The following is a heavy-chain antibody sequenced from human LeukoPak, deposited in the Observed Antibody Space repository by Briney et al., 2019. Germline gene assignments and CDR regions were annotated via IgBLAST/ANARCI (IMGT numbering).Heavy chain of an antibody. CDR3: ARVLSGRRPFEI. CDR1: GGSINDYY. J-gene: IGHJ4*02. Sequence: SETLSLTCTVSGGSINDYYWNWLRQPPGKGLEWIGYIYNRGATNSNPSLKSRVTTSMDTSRKQFSLRLSSVSAADTAVYYCARVLSGRRPFEIWGQGTLVTVPS. V-gene: IGHV4-59*01. CDR2: IYNRGAT. D-gene: IGHD3-10*01.